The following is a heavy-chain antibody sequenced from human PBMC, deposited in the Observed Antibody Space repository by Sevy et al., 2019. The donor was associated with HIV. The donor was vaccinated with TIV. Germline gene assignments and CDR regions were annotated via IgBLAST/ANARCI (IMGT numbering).Heavy chain of an antibody. CDR3: ARRNDFDI. CDR1: GGSINSDH. CDR2: VYYTGGT. J-gene: IGHJ3*02. Sequence: SETLSLTCTVSGGSINSDHWNWIRQPPGKGLEWIGYVYYTGGTNYNTSLKNRVTISVDRTKNQFSLKLTSVNAADTAVYYCARRNDFDIWGQGTMVTVSS. V-gene: IGHV4-59*08.